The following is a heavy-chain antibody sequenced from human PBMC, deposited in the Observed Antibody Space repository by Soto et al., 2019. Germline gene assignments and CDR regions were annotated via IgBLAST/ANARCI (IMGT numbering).Heavy chain of an antibody. Sequence: EVQLLESGGGLVQPGGSLRLSCAASGFTFSSYAMRWVRQAPVKGLEWVSAISGSGGSTYYADSVKGRFTISRDNSKNTRYRQMNSLRGEDAAVYYGARRGSGSYYDYWGQGTLVTVSS. CDR1: GFTFSSYA. CDR3: ARRGSGSYYDY. CDR2: ISGSGGST. J-gene: IGHJ4*02. V-gene: IGHV3-23*01. D-gene: IGHD1-26*01.